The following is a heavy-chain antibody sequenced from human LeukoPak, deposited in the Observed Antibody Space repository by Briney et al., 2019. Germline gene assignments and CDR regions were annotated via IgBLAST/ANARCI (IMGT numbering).Heavy chain of an antibody. Sequence: SVKVSCKASGFTFTSSAMQWVRQARGQRLEWIGWIVVGSGNTNYAQKFQERVTITRDMSTSTAYMELSSLRSEETAVYYCAAAWFGLTYNWFDPWGQGTLVTVSS. D-gene: IGHD3-10*01. CDR3: AAAWFGLTYNWFDP. V-gene: IGHV1-58*02. J-gene: IGHJ5*02. CDR2: IVVGSGNT. CDR1: GFTFTSSA.